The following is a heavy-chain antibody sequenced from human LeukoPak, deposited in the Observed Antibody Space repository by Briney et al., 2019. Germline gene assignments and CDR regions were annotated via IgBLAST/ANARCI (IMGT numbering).Heavy chain of an antibody. Sequence: GASVKVSCKASGYTFTGYYMHWVRQAPGQGLEWMGWINPNSGGTNYAQKFQGRVTMTRDTSISTAYMELSRLRSDDTAVYYCARGYSYGSVLDWFDPWGQGTLVTVSS. CDR2: INPNSGGT. D-gene: IGHD5-18*01. V-gene: IGHV1-2*02. CDR3: ARGYSYGSVLDWFDP. CDR1: GYTFTGYY. J-gene: IGHJ5*02.